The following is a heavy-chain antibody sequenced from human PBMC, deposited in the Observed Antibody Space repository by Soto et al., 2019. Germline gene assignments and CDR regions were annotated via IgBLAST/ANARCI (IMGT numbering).Heavy chain of an antibody. CDR2: LSYDGSYK. J-gene: IGHJ4*02. CDR1: GFTFSGFA. D-gene: IGHD3-10*01. Sequence: QVQLVESGGGVVQPGRSLRLSCAASGFTFSGFAMHWVRQAPGTGLEWVAVLSYDGSYKYYADSAKGRFTISRDNSKNTLYLQMSSLRAEDTAVYYCAKDSGSGNYFDYWGQGSLVTVSS. V-gene: IGHV3-30*18. CDR3: AKDSGSGNYFDY.